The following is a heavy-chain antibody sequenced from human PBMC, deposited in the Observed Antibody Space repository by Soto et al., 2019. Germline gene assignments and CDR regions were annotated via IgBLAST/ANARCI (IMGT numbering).Heavy chain of an antibody. CDR2: IYPGDSDT. V-gene: IGHV5-51*01. D-gene: IGHD2-2*01. CDR3: ARLGSTDVYYYYYYGMDV. J-gene: IGHJ6*02. CDR1: GHSFTSYW. Sequence: GESLKISCKGSGHSFTSYWIGWVRQMPGKGLEWMGIIYPGDSDTRYSPSFQGQVTISADKSISTAYLQWSSLKASDTAMYYCARLGSTDVYYYYYYGMDVWGQGTTVTVSS.